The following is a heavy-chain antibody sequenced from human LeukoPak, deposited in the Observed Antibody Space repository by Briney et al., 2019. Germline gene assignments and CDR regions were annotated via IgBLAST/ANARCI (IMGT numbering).Heavy chain of an antibody. CDR3: ARGGPFSIAAARVYYFDY. CDR2: ISPYSDNT. V-gene: IGHV1-18*01. D-gene: IGHD6-13*01. CDR1: DYTFTSHG. Sequence: GTSVKVSCKASDYTFTSHGISWVRQAPGQGLEWMGWISPYSDNTNNAQNLQGRVTMTTDTSTSTAYMELRSLTSDDTAMYYCARGGPFSIAAARVYYFDYWGGGTLVTVSS. J-gene: IGHJ4*02.